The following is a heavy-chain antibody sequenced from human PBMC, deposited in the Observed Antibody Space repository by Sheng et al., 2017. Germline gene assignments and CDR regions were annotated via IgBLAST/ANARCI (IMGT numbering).Heavy chain of an antibody. J-gene: IGHJ5*02. Sequence: QVQLVESGGGVVQPGRSLRLSCAASGFTFSSYAMHWVRQAPGKGLEWVAVISYDGSNKYYADSVKGRFTISRDNSKNTLYLQMNSLRAEDTAVYYCASIVVVVTWGQGTLVTVSS. CDR1: GFTFSSYA. CDR3: ASIVVVVT. CDR2: ISYDGSNK. V-gene: IGHV3-30-3*01. D-gene: IGHD3-22*01.